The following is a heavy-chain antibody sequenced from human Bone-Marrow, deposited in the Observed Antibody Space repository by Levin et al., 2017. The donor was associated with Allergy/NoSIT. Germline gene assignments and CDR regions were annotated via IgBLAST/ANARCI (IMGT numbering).Heavy chain of an antibody. J-gene: IGHJ4*02. CDR1: GFTFSSYG. V-gene: IGHV3-33*01. CDR2: IWYDGSNK. CDR3: ARALDWGTLDY. D-gene: IGHD3/OR15-3a*01. Sequence: GGSLRLSCAASGFTFSSYGMHWVRQAPGKGLEWVAVIWYDGSNKYYADSVKGRFTISRDNSKNTLYLQMNSLRAEDTAVYYCARALDWGTLDYWGQGTLVTVSS.